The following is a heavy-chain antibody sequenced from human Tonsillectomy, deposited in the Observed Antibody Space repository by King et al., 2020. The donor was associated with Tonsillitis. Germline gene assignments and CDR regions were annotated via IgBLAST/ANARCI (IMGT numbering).Heavy chain of an antibody. CDR1: GFTFSNYA. Sequence: VQLVESGGGVVQPGKSLRLSCAASGFTFSNYAMHWVRQAPGKGLEWVAVIWYNGSNKFYADSVKGRFTISRDNSKNTLYLQMNSLRAEDTAVFYCARTGDVLVWFGEHGMDVWGQGTMVTVSS. V-gene: IGHV3-33*01. CDR3: ARTGDVLVWFGEHGMDV. D-gene: IGHD3-10*01. CDR2: IWYNGSNK. J-gene: IGHJ6*02.